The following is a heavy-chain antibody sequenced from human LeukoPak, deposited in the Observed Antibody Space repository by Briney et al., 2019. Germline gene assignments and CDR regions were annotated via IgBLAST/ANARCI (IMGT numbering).Heavy chain of an antibody. CDR2: IYSGGST. D-gene: IGHD3-3*01. V-gene: IGHV3-66*02. CDR3: ATTEGITIDRDYFDY. Sequence: GALRLSCAASGFTVSSNYMSWVRQAPGKGLEWVSVIYSGGSTYYADSVKGRFTISRDNSKNTLYLQMNSLRAEDTAVYYCATTEGITIDRDYFDYWGQGTLVTVSS. J-gene: IGHJ4*02. CDR1: GFTVSSNY.